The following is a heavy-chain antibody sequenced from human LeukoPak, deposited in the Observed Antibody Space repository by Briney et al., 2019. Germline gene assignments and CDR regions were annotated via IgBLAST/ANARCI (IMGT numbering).Heavy chain of an antibody. J-gene: IGHJ4*02. D-gene: IGHD1-26*01. Sequence: SVKVSCKAFGYTFTKEAISWVRQAPGQGLEWMGGIIPIFGTANYAQKFQGRVTITADKSTSTAYMELSSLRSEDTAVYYCAMKGSGSYTDYWGQGTLVTVSS. V-gene: IGHV1-69*06. CDR2: IIPIFGTA. CDR3: AMKGSGSYTDY. CDR1: GYTFTKEA.